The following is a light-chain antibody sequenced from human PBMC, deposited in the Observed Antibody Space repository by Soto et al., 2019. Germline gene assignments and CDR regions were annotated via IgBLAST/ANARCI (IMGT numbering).Light chain of an antibody. CDR3: LQYGSLPWT. CDR2: GAS. J-gene: IGKJ1*01. CDR1: QSVSSSY. Sequence: IVLTQSPGTLSLSPGERATLSCRASQSVSSSYLAWYQQKPGQAPRLLIYGASSRATGIPDRFSGSGSGTDFTLTISRLEPEDFAVYYCLQYGSLPWTFGQGTKV. V-gene: IGKV3-20*01.